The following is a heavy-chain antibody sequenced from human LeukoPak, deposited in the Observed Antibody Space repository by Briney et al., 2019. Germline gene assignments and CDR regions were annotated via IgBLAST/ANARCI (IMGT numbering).Heavy chain of an antibody. CDR1: GGSISSGSYY. D-gene: IGHD7-27*01. CDR2: IYTSGST. J-gene: IGHJ4*02. V-gene: IGHV4-61*02. Sequence: PSETLSLTCTVFGGSISSGSYYWSWIRQPAGKGLEWIGRIYTSGSTNYNPSLKSRVTISADTSKNQFSLKLISVTAADTAVYYCASRKLGNDYWGQGTLVTVSS. CDR3: ASRKLGNDY.